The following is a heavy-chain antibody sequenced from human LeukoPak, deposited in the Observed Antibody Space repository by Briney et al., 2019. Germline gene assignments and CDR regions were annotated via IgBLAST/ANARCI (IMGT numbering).Heavy chain of an antibody. D-gene: IGHD3-10*01. CDR1: GYTFTNYG. CDR3: ARDLRITMVRGVIIPNGY. CDR2: ISSYNGNT. V-gene: IGHV1-18*01. Sequence: ASVKVSCKAYGYTFTNYGISWVRQAPGQGLEWMGWISSYNGNTNYAQKLQGRVTMTTDTSTSTTYMELRSLRSDDTAVYYRARDLRITMVRGVIIPNGYWGQGTLVTVSS. J-gene: IGHJ4*02.